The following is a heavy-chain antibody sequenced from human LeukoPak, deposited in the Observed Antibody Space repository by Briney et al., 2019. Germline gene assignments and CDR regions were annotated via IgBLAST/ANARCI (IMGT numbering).Heavy chain of an antibody. CDR1: GFTFSSCS. CDR3: ARFLFPG. V-gene: IGHV3-21*01. Sequence: PGGSLRLSCAASGFTFSSCSMNWVRQAPGKGLEWVSSISSSSSYIYYAGSVKGRFTISRDNAKNSLYLQMNSLRAEDTAVYYCARFLFPGWGQGTLVTVSS. D-gene: IGHD1-1*01. CDR2: ISSSSSYI. J-gene: IGHJ4*02.